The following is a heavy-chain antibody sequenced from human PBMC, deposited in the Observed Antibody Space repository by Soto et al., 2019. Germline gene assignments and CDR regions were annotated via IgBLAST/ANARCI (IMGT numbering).Heavy chain of an antibody. Sequence: EVQLVKSGGGLVQPGESLRLSCVASGFTFRNNWMHWARQAPGKGLVWVAHINNDGSRAIYADSVKGRFTISRDNAKNTLFLLMDSLRVEDTAVYYCVNGGWLGDWGQGTLVTVSS. D-gene: IGHD3-10*01. CDR1: GFTFRNNW. J-gene: IGHJ4*02. CDR2: INNDGSRA. V-gene: IGHV3-74*01. CDR3: VNGGWLGD.